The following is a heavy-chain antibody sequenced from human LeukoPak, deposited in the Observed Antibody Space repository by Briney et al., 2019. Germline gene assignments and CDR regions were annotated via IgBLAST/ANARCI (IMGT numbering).Heavy chain of an antibody. CDR2: IYHYSGST. V-gene: IGHV4-59*01. Sequence: PSETLSLTCTVSGGSISSYYWSWIRQPPGKGLEWIGYIYHYSGSTNYNPSLKSRVTISVDTSKNQFSLHLNSVTAVDTAVYYCARAPLYDSSGGDLWGRGTLVTVSS. CDR3: ARAPLYDSSGGDL. CDR1: GGSISSYY. J-gene: IGHJ2*01. D-gene: IGHD3-16*01.